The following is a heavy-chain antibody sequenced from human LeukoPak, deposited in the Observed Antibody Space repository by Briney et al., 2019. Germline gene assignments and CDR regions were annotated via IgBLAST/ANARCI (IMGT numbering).Heavy chain of an antibody. CDR1: GYTFTSYG. D-gene: IGHD3-16*01. CDR3: ARKIGNFWGVYGDFGQNNWFDP. J-gene: IGHJ5*02. V-gene: IGHV1-18*01. CDR2: ISAYNGNT. Sequence: VASVKVSCKASGYTFTSYGISWVRQAPGQGLEWMGWISAYNGNTNYAQKLQGRVTMTTDTSTSTAYMELRSLRSDDTAVYYCARKIGNFWGVYGDFGQNNWFDPGGQGPWSPSPQ.